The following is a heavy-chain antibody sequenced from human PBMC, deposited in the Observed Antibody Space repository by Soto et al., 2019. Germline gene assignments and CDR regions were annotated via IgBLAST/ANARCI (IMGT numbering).Heavy chain of an antibody. J-gene: IGHJ4*02. CDR1: GGLFSSFA. V-gene: IGHV1-69*01. D-gene: IGHD3-16*01. CDR2: IIPVFGTT. Sequence: QEQLVQSGPEVKKPGSSVKVSCKDSGGLFSSFAISWVRQAPGQGLEWLGGIIPVFGTTNYAEKFQDRVTITADAATNTAYMELSCLTSGDTAMYYCARGGGPYVWFNDFWGPGTLVTVSS. CDR3: ARGGGPYVWFNDF.